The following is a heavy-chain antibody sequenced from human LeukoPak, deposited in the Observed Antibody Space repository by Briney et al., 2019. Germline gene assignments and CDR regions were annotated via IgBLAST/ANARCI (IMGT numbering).Heavy chain of an antibody. Sequence: ASVKVSCKASGYTFTNYGFSWVRQAPGQGLEWMGIINPSGGSTSYAQKFQGRVTMTRDTSTSTVYMELSSLRSEDTAVYYCARDVDWNDRLNYFDYWGQGTLVTVSS. CDR3: ARDVDWNDRLNYFDY. CDR2: INPSGGST. V-gene: IGHV1-46*01. J-gene: IGHJ4*02. CDR1: GYTFTNYG. D-gene: IGHD1-1*01.